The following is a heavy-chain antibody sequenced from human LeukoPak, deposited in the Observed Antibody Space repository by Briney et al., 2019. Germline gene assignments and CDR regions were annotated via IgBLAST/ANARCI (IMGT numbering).Heavy chain of an antibody. V-gene: IGHV4-38-2*02. Sequence: SETLSLTCTVSGYSISSGYYWGWIRQPPGKGLEWIGSIYHSGSTYYNPSLKSRVTISVDTSKNQFSLKLSSVTAADTAVYYCARDYYGSGSYYPLDYWGQGTLVTVSS. J-gene: IGHJ4*02. CDR3: ARDYYGSGSYYPLDY. D-gene: IGHD3-10*01. CDR2: IYHSGST. CDR1: GYSISSGYY.